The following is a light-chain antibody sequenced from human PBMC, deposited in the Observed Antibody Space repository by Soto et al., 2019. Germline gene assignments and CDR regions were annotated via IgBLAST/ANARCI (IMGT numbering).Light chain of an antibody. CDR2: RSH. Sequence: QSVLTQPPSASGTPGQRVTISCSGSSSNIGSNYVSWFQHLPGTAPKVLIYRSHQRPSGVPDRFSGSKSGTSASLAISGLRSEDEADYYGASWDDSLRGYVFGTGTKLTVL. V-gene: IGLV1-47*01. J-gene: IGLJ1*01. CDR1: SSNIGSNY. CDR3: ASWDDSLRGYV.